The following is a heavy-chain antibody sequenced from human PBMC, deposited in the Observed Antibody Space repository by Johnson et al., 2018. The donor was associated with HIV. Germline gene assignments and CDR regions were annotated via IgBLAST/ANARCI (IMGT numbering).Heavy chain of an antibody. Sequence: VQLVESGGGLVQPGGSLRLSCAASGFTFSSYDMHWVRQGTGKGLEWVSAIGTAGDTYYPGSVKGRFTISRENAKNSLYLQMNSLRAGDTAVYYCARESPGYAFDIWGQGTRVTVAS. CDR2: IGTAGDT. CDR3: ARESPGYAFDI. V-gene: IGHV3-13*01. J-gene: IGHJ3*02. D-gene: IGHD1-1*01. CDR1: GFTFSSYD.